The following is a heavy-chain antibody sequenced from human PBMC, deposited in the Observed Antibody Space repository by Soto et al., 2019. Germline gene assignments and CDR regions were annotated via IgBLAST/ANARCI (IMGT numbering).Heavy chain of an antibody. D-gene: IGHD3-16*01. J-gene: IGHJ6*03. CDR3: ARGWGSLARYYYYMDV. CDR1: GFTFSDYY. CDR2: ISSSGSTI. V-gene: IGHV3-11*01. Sequence: GGSLRLSCAASGFTFSDYYMSWIRQAPGKGLEWVSYISSSGSTIYYADSVKGRFTISRDNAKNSLYLQMNSLRAEDTAVYYCARGWGSLARYYYYMDVWGKGTTVTVSS.